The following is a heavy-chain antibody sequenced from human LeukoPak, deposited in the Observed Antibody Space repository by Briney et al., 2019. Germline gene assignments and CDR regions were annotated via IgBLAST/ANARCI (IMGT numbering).Heavy chain of an antibody. V-gene: IGHV1-2*02. CDR2: INPNSGGT. CDR1: GYTFTGYY. Sequence: ASVKVSCKASGYTFTGYYMHWVRQAPGQGLEWMGWINPNSGGTNYAQKLQGRVTMTTDTSTSTAYMELRSLRSDDTAVYYCARDWGWDCSGGSCYSDHFDYWGQGTLVTVSS. D-gene: IGHD2-15*01. CDR3: ARDWGWDCSGGSCYSDHFDY. J-gene: IGHJ4*02.